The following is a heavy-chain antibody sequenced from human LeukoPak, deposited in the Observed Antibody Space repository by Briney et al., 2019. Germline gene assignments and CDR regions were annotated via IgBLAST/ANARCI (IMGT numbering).Heavy chain of an antibody. CDR3: ASGGGYSGSYSSDY. CDR2: IYFSGST. V-gene: IGHV4-39*01. CDR1: GGSISSSSYY. D-gene: IGHD1-26*01. J-gene: IGHJ4*02. Sequence: SETLSLTCTVSGGSISSSSYYWGWIRQPPGKGLEWIGSIYFSGSTYYNPSLKSRVTISVDTSKNQFSLKLSSVTAADTAVYYCASGGGYSGSYSSDYWGQGTLVTVSS.